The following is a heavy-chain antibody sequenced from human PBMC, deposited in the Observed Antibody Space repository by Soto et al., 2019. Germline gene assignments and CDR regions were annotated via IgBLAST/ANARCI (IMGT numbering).Heavy chain of an antibody. D-gene: IGHD6-19*01. CDR3: AKDASIAVAGYFDY. CDR2: ISGSGGST. Sequence: GGSLRLSCAASGFTVSSNYMSWVRQAPGKGLEWVSAISGSGGSTYYADSVKGRFTISRDNSKNTLYLQMNSLRAEDTAVYYCAKDASIAVAGYFDYWGQGTLVTVSS. V-gene: IGHV3-23*01. CDR1: GFTVSSNY. J-gene: IGHJ4*02.